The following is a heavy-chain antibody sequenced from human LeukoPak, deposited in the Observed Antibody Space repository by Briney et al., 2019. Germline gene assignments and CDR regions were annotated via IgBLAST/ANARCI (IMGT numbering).Heavy chain of an antibody. Sequence: SGGSLRLSCAASRFTFSSYGMSWVRQAPGKGLEWVSGISGSGGTTYYADSVKGRFTISRDNSKNTLYLQMNSLRAEDTAVYYCARGGKFGTYWGQGTLVTVSS. J-gene: IGHJ4*02. CDR2: ISGSGGTT. D-gene: IGHD1-14*01. CDR3: ARGGKFGTY. CDR1: RFTFSSYG. V-gene: IGHV3-23*01.